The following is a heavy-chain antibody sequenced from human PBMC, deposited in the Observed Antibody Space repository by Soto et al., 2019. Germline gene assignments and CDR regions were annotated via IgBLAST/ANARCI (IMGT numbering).Heavy chain of an antibody. CDR3: AKGGRMVRGDYFDY. CDR1: GFTFSSYG. V-gene: IGHV3-33*06. CDR2: IWYDGSNK. D-gene: IGHD3-10*01. Sequence: QVQLVESGGGVVQPGRSLRLSCAASGFTFSSYGMHWVRQAPGKGLEWVAVIWYDGSNKYYADSVKGRFTISRDNSKNTLYLQMNSLRAEDTAVYYCAKGGRMVRGDYFDYWGQGTLVTVSS. J-gene: IGHJ4*02.